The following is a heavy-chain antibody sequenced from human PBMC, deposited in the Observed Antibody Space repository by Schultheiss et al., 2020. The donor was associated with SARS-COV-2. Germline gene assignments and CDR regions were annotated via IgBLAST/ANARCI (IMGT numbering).Heavy chain of an antibody. CDR3: ATDCGGDCYSDYYYGMDV. D-gene: IGHD2-21*02. J-gene: IGHJ6*02. V-gene: IGHV1-18*01. CDR2: ISAYSGNT. CDR1: AYTFTTYG. Sequence: GGSLRLSCKASAYTFTTYGISWVRQAPGQGLEWMGWISAYSGNTNYAQKLQGRVTMTTDTSTSTAYMELRSLRSDDTAVYYCATDCGGDCYSDYYYGMDVWGQGTTVTVSS.